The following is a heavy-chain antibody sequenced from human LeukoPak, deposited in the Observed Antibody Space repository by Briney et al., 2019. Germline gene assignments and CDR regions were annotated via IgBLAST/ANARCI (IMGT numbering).Heavy chain of an antibody. J-gene: IGHJ4*02. V-gene: IGHV3-20*04. Sequence: GGSLRLSCAASGLTFDDYGMSWVRQAPGKGLEWVSGINWNGGSTGYADSVKGRFTISRDNAKTSLYLQMNSLRAEDTALYYCARDFVSAAPASGVSFDYWGQGTLVTVSS. CDR1: GLTFDDYG. CDR3: ARDFVSAAPASGVSFDY. D-gene: IGHD2-15*01. CDR2: INWNGGST.